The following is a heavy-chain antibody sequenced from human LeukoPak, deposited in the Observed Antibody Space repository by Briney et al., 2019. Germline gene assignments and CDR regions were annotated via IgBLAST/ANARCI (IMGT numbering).Heavy chain of an antibody. Sequence: GGSLRLSCAASGFTFSSYAMHWVRQAPGKGLEWVAVISYDGSNKYYADSVKGRFTISRDNSKNTLYLQMNSLRAEDTAVYYCARKGGYADAFDIWGQGTMVTVSS. D-gene: IGHD5-12*01. CDR3: ARKGGYADAFDI. CDR2: ISYDGSNK. J-gene: IGHJ3*02. V-gene: IGHV3-30-3*01. CDR1: GFTFSSYA.